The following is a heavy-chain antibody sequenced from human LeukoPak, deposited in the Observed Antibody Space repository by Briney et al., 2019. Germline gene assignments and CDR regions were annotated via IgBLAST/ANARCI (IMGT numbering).Heavy chain of an antibody. J-gene: IGHJ4*02. Sequence: SESLSLTCSVSGGSVSTGDYYWSWVRQPAGQGLEWIGRIYSSGSTRSSPSLQYNPSLKSRLTISKDTSRNQFSLNLNSVNAPDTAIYYCARDRQEGGMRVSSFEFWGRGTPVTVSS. CDR2: IYSSGSTRSSPSL. CDR1: GGSVSTGDYY. CDR3: ARDRQEGGMRVSSFEF. V-gene: IGHV4-61*02. D-gene: IGHD3-22*01.